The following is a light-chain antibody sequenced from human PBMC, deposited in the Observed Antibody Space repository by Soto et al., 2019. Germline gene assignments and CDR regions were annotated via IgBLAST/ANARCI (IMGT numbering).Light chain of an antibody. CDR2: EGN. CDR3: CSYAGYDTWV. Sequence: QSALTQPASVSGSPGQSITISCTGTSTDVGTYKFVSWYQQHPGKVPKLMIFEGNKRPSGVSNRFSGSKSGNTASLTISGLQAGDEADYYCCSYAGYDTWVFGGGTKLTVL. J-gene: IGLJ3*02. V-gene: IGLV2-23*01. CDR1: STDVGTYKF.